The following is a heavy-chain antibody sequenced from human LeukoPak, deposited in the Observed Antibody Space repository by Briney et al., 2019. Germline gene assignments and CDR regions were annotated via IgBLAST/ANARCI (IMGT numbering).Heavy chain of an antibody. V-gene: IGHV3-23*01. D-gene: IGHD5-18*01. CDR2: ISGSGGNT. CDR3: AKDRGYGNWYFDL. J-gene: IGHJ2*01. CDR1: GFTFSGYA. Sequence: PGGSLRLSCAASGFTFSGYAMNWVRQAPGRGLEWVSTISGSGGNTYYADSVKGRFTISRDNSKNTLYLQMNSLRAEDTAVYYCAKDRGYGNWYFDLWGRGTLVTVSS.